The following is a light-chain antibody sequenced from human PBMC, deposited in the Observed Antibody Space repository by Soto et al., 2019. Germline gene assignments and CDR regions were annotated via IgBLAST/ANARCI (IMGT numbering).Light chain of an antibody. Sequence: DIQMTQSPSSLSASVGDRVTITCQASQDVSKYLNWYQQKPGKAPKLLIYDASNLEAGVPARFSGSGSGTDFTFTITSLQPEDVATYYCQQYGNLPLIFGGGTKVEIK. V-gene: IGKV1-33*01. CDR2: DAS. CDR3: QQYGNLPLI. CDR1: QDVSKY. J-gene: IGKJ4*01.